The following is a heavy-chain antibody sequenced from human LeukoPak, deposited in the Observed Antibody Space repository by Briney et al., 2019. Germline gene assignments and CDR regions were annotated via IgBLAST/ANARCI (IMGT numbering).Heavy chain of an antibody. J-gene: IGHJ4*02. V-gene: IGHV4-4*07. D-gene: IGHD3-22*01. CDR1: GGSISSYY. Sequence: SETLSLTCTVSGGSISSYYWSWIRQPAGKGLEWIGRIYTSGSTNYNPSLKSRVTMSVDTSKNQFSLKLSSVTAADAAVYYCASGPYYDSSGYTPGVWGQGTLVTVSS. CDR3: ASGPYYDSSGYTPGV. CDR2: IYTSGST.